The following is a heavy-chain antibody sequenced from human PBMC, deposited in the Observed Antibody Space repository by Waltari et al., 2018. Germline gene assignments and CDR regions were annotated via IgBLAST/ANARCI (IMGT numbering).Heavy chain of an antibody. CDR1: GFDVSCYG. Sequence: LVESGGGLVQPGGSLRRTCSASGFDVSCYGMIWVRQAPGKGLAWVANINDDGSLPYYEDSVGGRLTISRDNAKNSLYLEMNNGRVDDTAVYYCARGSAYYIRFWDLWGQGTLVTVAS. CDR3: ARGSAYYIRFWDL. V-gene: IGHV3-7*03. J-gene: IGHJ1*01. D-gene: IGHD3-10*01. CDR2: INDDGSLP.